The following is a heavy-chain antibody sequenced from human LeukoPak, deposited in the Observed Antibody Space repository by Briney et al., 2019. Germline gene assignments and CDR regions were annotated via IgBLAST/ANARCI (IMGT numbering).Heavy chain of an antibody. CDR2: MYTSGSA. CDR3: ARQYSDILTGYHRGELYWYFDL. Sequence: SETLSLTCTVSGGSISSGISYWNWIRQPAGKGLEWIGRMYTSGSANYNPSLKSRVTISVDTSKNQFSLKLSSVTAADTAVYYCARQYSDILTGYHRGELYWYFDLWGRGTLVTVSS. V-gene: IGHV4-61*02. D-gene: IGHD3-9*01. CDR1: GGSISSGISY. J-gene: IGHJ2*01.